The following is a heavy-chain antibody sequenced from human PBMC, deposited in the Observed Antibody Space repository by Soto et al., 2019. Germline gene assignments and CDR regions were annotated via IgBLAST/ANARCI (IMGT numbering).Heavy chain of an antibody. V-gene: IGHV3-21*01. CDR3: ARDASMIVVDSSRNYYYYGMDV. CDR1: GFTFSSYS. D-gene: IGHD3-22*01. Sequence: EVQLVESGGGLVKPGGSLRLSCAASGFTFSSYSMNWVRQAPGKGLEWVSSISSSSSYIYYADSVKGRFTISTDNAKNSLYPQMNSLRAEDTAVYYCARDASMIVVDSSRNYYYYGMDVWGQGTTVTVSS. J-gene: IGHJ6*02. CDR2: ISSSSSYI.